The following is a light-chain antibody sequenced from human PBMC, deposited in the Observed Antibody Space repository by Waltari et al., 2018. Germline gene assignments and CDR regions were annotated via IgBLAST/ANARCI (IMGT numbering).Light chain of an antibody. V-gene: IGKV3-20*01. J-gene: IGKJ1*01. CDR2: DAS. CDR1: QSVSRT. Sequence: EIVLTQSPGTLSLSPGERATLSCRASQSVSRTLAWYQQKPGQAPRLLIYDASSRATGIPDRFSGSGSGTDFSLTITRLEPKDFAVYYCQHYVSLPVTFGQGTKVEIK. CDR3: QHYVSLPVT.